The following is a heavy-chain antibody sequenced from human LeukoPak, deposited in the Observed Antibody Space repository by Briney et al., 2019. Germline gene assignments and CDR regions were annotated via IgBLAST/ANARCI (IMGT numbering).Heavy chain of an antibody. J-gene: IGHJ4*02. CDR1: GYTFTNYW. V-gene: IGHV5-51*01. CDR2: IYPTDSDT. Sequence: PGESLQISSQGSGYTFTNYWIGWVRQMPGKGLEWMGIIYPTDSDTRYSPSFQGQVIISADKSITTAYLQWSSLKASDTAMYYCARRDRYSSSWSFDYWGQGTLVTVSS. D-gene: IGHD6-13*01. CDR3: ARRDRYSSSWSFDY.